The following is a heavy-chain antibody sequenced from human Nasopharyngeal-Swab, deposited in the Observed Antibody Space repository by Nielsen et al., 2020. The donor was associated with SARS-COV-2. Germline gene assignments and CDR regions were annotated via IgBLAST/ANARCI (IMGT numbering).Heavy chain of an antibody. CDR1: GFTFSSYS. D-gene: IGHD4-23*01. J-gene: IGHJ6*02. Sequence: GGSLRLSCAASGFTFSSYSMNWVRQAPGKGLEWVSSISSSSSYIYYADSVKGRFTISRDNSKNTLYLQMNSLRAEDTAVYYCARVDYGGNSFGMDVWGQGTTVTVSS. CDR3: ARVDYGGNSFGMDV. CDR2: ISSSSSYI. V-gene: IGHV3-21*01.